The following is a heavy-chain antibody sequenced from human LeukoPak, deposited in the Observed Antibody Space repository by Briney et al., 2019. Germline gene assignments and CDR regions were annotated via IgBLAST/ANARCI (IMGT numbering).Heavy chain of an antibody. D-gene: IGHD2-2*01. Sequence: GASVKVSCKASGGTFSSYAISWVRQAPGQGLEWMGWINTNVGTPAYAQGFTGRFVFSLDTSVSTAYLQITSLKAEDTAVYYCARERISRNAFDIWGQGTMVTVSS. CDR2: INTNVGTP. CDR1: GGTFSSYA. J-gene: IGHJ3*02. CDR3: ARERISRNAFDI. V-gene: IGHV7-4-1*02.